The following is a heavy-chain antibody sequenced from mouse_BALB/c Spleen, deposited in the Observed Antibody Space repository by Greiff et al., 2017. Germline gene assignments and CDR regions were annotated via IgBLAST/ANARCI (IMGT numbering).Heavy chain of an antibody. CDR1: GFSLTSYG. D-gene: IGHD4-1*01. J-gene: IGHJ4*01. Sequence: VQVVESGPGLVAPSQSLSITCTVSGFSLTSYGVHWVRQPPGKGLEWLGVIWAGGSTNYNSALMSRLSISKDNSKSQVFLKMNSLQTDDTAMYYCASLTGTDAMDYWGQGTSVTVSS. V-gene: IGHV2-9*02. CDR3: ASLTGTDAMDY. CDR2: IWAGGST.